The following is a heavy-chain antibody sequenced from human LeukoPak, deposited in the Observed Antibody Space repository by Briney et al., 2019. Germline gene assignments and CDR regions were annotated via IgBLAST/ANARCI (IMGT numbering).Heavy chain of an antibody. CDR2: IYYSGNT. Sequence: SETLSLTCTVSGASISSYYWSWIRQPPGKGLEWIGYIYYSGNTNYSPSLKSRVTISVDTSKNQFSLKLSSVTAADTAVYYCARVYYDFWSGYSNWFDPWGQGTLVTVSS. D-gene: IGHD3-3*01. CDR1: GASISSYY. CDR3: ARVYYDFWSGYSNWFDP. J-gene: IGHJ5*02. V-gene: IGHV4-59*08.